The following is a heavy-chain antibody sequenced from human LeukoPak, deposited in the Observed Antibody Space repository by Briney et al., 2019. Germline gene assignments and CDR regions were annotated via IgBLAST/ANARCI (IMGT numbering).Heavy chain of an antibody. V-gene: IGHV4-39*01. J-gene: IGHJ4*02. CDR1: GGSISSSSYY. CDR2: IYYSGST. D-gene: IGHD3-10*01. CDR3: ARHDTPYYYGSGPHSDY. Sequence: PSETLSLTCTVSGGSISSSSYYWGWIRQPPGKGLEWIGSIYYSGSTYYNPSLKSRVTISVDTSKNQFSLKLSSVTAADTAVYYCARHDTPYYYGSGPHSDYWGQGTLVTVSS.